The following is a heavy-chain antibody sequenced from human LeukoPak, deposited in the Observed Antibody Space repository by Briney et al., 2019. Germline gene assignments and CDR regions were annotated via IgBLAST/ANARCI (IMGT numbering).Heavy chain of an antibody. CDR3: ARANPCYDSSSFRFS. V-gene: IGHV1-69*04. Sequence: SVKVSCKASGGIYRSYAISEVRQAPGQGLEWMGRIIPILGIANYAQKFQGRVTISADKSTSTAYMELRSLRSDDTAVYYCARANPCYDSSSFRFSWGQGTLVTVSS. D-gene: IGHD3-22*01. J-gene: IGHJ5*02. CDR1: GGIYRSYA. CDR2: IIPILGIA.